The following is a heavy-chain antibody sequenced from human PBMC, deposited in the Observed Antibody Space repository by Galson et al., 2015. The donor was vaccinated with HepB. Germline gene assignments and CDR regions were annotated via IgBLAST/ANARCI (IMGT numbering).Heavy chain of an antibody. D-gene: IGHD3/OR15-3a*01. J-gene: IGHJ4*02. V-gene: IGHV3-7*03. CDR1: GFTFSSYW. Sequence: SLRLSCAASGFTFSSYWMSWVRQAPGKGLEWVANIKQDGSEKYYVDSVKGRFTISRDNAKNSLYLQMNSLRAEDTAVYYCARGLEDWYSLIYYFDYWGQGTLVTVSS. CDR2: IKQDGSEK. CDR3: ARGLEDWYSLIYYFDY.